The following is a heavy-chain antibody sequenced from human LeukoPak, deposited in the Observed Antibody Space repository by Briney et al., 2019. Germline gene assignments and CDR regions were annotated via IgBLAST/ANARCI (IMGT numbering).Heavy chain of an antibody. V-gene: IGHV3-9*01. J-gene: IGHJ6*02. CDR2: ISWNSGSI. CDR3: AKGDVPHYYYYYGMDV. Sequence: GGSLRLPCAASGFTFDDYAMHWVRQAPGKGLEWVSGISWNSGSIGYADSVKGRFTISRDNAKNSLYLQMNSLRAEDTALYYCAKGDVPHYYYYYGMDVWGQGTTVTVSS. CDR1: GFTFDDYA.